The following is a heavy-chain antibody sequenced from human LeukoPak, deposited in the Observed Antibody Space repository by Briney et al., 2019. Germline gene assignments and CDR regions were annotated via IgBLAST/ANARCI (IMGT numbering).Heavy chain of an antibody. J-gene: IGHJ4*02. CDR2: IKQDGSEK. CDR3: ARPYDGDAPTHFYFDY. Sequence: GGSLRLSCAASGFTFSSYWMSWVRQAPGKGLEWVANIKQDGSEKYYVDSVKGRFTISRDNAKNSLFLQMHSLRAEDTAVYYCARPYDGDAPTHFYFDYWGQGTLVTVSS. V-gene: IGHV3-7*01. CDR1: GFTFSSYW. D-gene: IGHD4-17*01.